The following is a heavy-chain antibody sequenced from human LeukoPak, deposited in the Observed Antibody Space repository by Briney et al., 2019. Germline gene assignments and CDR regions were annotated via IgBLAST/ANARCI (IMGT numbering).Heavy chain of an antibody. V-gene: IGHV3-21*01. D-gene: IGHD5-12*01. CDR2: ISSSSSYI. CDR1: GFTFSSYS. Sequence: GGSLRLFCAASGFTFSSYSMNWVRQAPGKGLEWVSSISSSSSYIYYADSVKGRFTISRDNAKNSMYLQMNSLRAEDTAVYYWARAQGWLRLTSSFDYWGQRTLVTVSS. CDR3: ARAQGWLRLTSSFDY. J-gene: IGHJ4*02.